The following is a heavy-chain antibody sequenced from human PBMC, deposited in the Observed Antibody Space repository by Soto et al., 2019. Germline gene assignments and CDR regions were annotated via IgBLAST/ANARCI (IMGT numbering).Heavy chain of an antibody. CDR3: AKSIAAAAPDAFEI. CDR2: INPNSGGT. V-gene: IGHV1-2*04. J-gene: IGHJ3*02. D-gene: IGHD6-13*01. CDR1: GYTFTGYY. Sequence: ASVKVSCKASGYTFTGYYMHWVRQAPGQGLEWMGWINPNSGGTNYAQKFQGWVTMTRDTSISTAYMELSRLRSDDTAVYYCAKSIAAAAPDAFEIWGQRTTVTVSS.